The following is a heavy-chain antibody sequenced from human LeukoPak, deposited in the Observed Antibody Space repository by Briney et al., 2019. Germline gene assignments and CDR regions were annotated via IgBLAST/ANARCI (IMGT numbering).Heavy chain of an antibody. J-gene: IGHJ5*02. CDR3: ARVGTMVRGVIRYNWFDP. V-gene: IGHV3-66*02. Sequence: PGGSLRLSCAASGFTVSSNYMSWVRQAPGKGLEWVSVIYSGGSTYYADSVKGRFTISRDNSKNTLYLQMNSLRAEDTAVYYCARVGTMVRGVIRYNWFDPWGQGTLVTVSS. CDR2: IYSGGST. D-gene: IGHD3-10*01. CDR1: GFTVSSNY.